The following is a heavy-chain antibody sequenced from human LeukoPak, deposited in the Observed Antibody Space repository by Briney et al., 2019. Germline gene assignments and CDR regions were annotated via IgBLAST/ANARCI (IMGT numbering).Heavy chain of an antibody. CDR2: IYHSGST. V-gene: IGHV4-30-2*01. Sequence: SETLSLTCAVSGDSISSGGYSWSWIPQPPGKGLEGIGYIYHSGSTYYNPSLKSRVTISVDRSKNQLSLKLSSVTAADTAVYYCARVRGGYYFDYWGQGTLVTVSS. CDR3: ARVRGGYYFDY. D-gene: IGHD3-16*01. CDR1: GDSISSGGYS. J-gene: IGHJ4*02.